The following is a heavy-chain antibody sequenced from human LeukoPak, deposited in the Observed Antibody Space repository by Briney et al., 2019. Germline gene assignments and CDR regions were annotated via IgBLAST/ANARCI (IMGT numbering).Heavy chain of an antibody. CDR3: ARDGTIFGVIIRY. V-gene: IGHV3-7*01. CDR1: GFSFSSFW. CDR2: IKQDGSEK. D-gene: IGHD3-3*01. J-gene: IGHJ4*02. Sequence: GGSLRLSCAASGFSFSSFWMSWVRRAPGKGLEWVANIKQDGSEKYYADSVKGRFTISRDNAKNSLYLQMNNLRVDDTAVYYCARDGTIFGVIIRYWGQGTLVTVSS.